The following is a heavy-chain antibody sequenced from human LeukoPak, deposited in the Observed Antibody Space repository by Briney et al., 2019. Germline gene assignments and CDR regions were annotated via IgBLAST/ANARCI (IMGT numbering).Heavy chain of an antibody. V-gene: IGHV1-18*01. Sequence: GASVTLSCKASGYTFTSYDINWVRQAPGQGLEWRGWISSYNGNTNYAQKLQGRVTMTTDTSTSTAYMELRSLRSDDTAVYYCARIIVVVTANWFDPWGQGTLVTVSS. CDR3: ARIIVVVTANWFDP. CDR1: GYTFTSYD. CDR2: ISSYNGNT. J-gene: IGHJ5*02. D-gene: IGHD2-21*02.